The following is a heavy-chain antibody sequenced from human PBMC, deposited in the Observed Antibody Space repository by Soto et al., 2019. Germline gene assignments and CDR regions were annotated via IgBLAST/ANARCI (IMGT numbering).Heavy chain of an antibody. CDR2: ISSSSSYT. V-gene: IGHV3-11*06. J-gene: IGHJ2*01. CDR1: GFTFSDYY. Sequence: PXGFLRPSFAASGFTFSDYYMSWIGQAPGKGLEWVSYISSSSSYTNYADSVKGRFTISRDNAKNSLYLQMNSLRAEDTAVYYCAREGARIAAAAYRNFDLWGRGTLVTVSS. D-gene: IGHD6-13*01. CDR3: AREGARIAAAAYRNFDL.